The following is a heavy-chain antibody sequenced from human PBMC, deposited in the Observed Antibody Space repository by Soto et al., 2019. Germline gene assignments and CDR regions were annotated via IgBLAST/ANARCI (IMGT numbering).Heavy chain of an antibody. Sequence: PSETLSLTCTVSGGSMKSSYYHWSWTRQSPAMGLEWIGYIHNSGTSFYNPSLRGRVTVTLDTSRSQFSLTLASVTAADPAVYYCVREERIAAPQLDYWGPGIPVTVSS. CDR2: IHNSGTS. J-gene: IGHJ4*02. D-gene: IGHD6-6*01. CDR1: GGSMKSSYYH. CDR3: VREERIAAPQLDY. V-gene: IGHV4-30-4*01.